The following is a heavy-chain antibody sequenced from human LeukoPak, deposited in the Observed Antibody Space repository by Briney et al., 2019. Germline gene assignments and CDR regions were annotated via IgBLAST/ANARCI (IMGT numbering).Heavy chain of an antibody. CDR1: GGSISSYY. CDR2: IYYSGST. J-gene: IGHJ3*02. CDR3: ARDGPRRYDILTGYQTADAFDI. Sequence: PSETLSLTCTVSGGSISSYYWSWIRQPPGKGLEWIGYIYYSGSTNYNPSLKSRVTISVNTSKNQFSLKLSSVTAADTAVYYCARDGPRRYDILTGYQTADAFDIWGQGTMVTVSS. D-gene: IGHD3-9*01. V-gene: IGHV4-59*01.